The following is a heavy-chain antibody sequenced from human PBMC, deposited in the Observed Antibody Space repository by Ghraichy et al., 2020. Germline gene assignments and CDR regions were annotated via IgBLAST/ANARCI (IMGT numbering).Heavy chain of an antibody. J-gene: IGHJ6*02. D-gene: IGHD3-3*01. V-gene: IGHV3-30*18. CDR2: ISKDGSDK. CDR3: AKQRTTFGDYILDV. Sequence: GGSLRLSCAASGFTFSSYGMHWVRQAPGKGLEWVAVISKDGSDKNYVDSVKGRCTISRDNSKKIIYLEMKSLRAEDTAVYYCAKQRTTFGDYILDVWDQGTTVTVSS. CDR1: GFTFSSYG.